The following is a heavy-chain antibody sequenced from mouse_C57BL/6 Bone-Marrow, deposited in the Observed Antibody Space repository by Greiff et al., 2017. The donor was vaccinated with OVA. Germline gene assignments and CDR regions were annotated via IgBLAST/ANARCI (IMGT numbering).Heavy chain of an antibody. V-gene: IGHV2-2*01. J-gene: IGHJ2*01. D-gene: IGHD2-5*01. CDR1: GFSLTSYG. Sequence: VKLVESGPGLVQPSQSLSITCTASGFSLTSYGVHWVRQSPGKGLEWLGVIWSGGSTAYYAAFISRLSISKDKSKSQVFFKMNSLQADDTAIYYCAREDSNYEDYWGQGTTLTVSS. CDR3: AREDSNYEDY. CDR2: IWSGGST.